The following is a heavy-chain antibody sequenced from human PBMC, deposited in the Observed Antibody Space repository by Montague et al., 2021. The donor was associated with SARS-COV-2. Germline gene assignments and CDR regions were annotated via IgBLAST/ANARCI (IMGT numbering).Heavy chain of an antibody. CDR1: GGSIGSYY. D-gene: IGHD3-10*01. CDR3: ARSLDPSGTYYLPY. V-gene: IGHV4-59*01. CDR2: IHYSGSN. Sequence: SETLSLTCSVSGGSIGSYYWSWLRQPPGKGLEWIGHIHYSGSNTYIPSFKSRVTISIDTPKNQFSLKLSSVTAADTAVYYCARSLDPSGTYYLPYWGQGTLVTVSS. J-gene: IGHJ4*02.